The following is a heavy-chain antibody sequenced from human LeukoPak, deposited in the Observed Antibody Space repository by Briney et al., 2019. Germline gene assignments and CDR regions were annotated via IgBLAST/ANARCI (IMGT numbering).Heavy chain of an antibody. J-gene: IGHJ4*02. D-gene: IGHD3-3*01. Sequence: GGSLRLSCAASGFTFSSYAMHWVRQAPGKGLEWVAVISYDGSNKYNADSVKGRFTISRDNSKNTLYLQMNSLRPQDTAVYYCAKLTIFGVDWDYWGQGTLVTVSS. CDR2: ISYDGSNK. CDR3: AKLTIFGVDWDY. V-gene: IGHV3-30-3*02. CDR1: GFTFSSYA.